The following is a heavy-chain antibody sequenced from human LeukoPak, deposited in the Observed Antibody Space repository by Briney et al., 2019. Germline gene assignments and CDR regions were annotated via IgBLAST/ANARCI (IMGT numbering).Heavy chain of an antibody. CDR2: ISASGGST. CDR3: ARERQNKDFWSGGDY. CDR1: GFTFSRHA. J-gene: IGHJ4*02. V-gene: IGHV3-23*01. Sequence: QPGGSLRLSCAASGFTFSRHAMSWVRQAPGKGLEWVSVISASGGSTYYADSVKGRFTISRDNSKNTLFLQMNSLRAEDTAVYYCARERQNKDFWSGGDYWGQGTLVTVSS. D-gene: IGHD3-3*01.